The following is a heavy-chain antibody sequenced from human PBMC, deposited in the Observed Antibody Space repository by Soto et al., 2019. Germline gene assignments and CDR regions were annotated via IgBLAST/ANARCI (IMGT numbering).Heavy chain of an antibody. CDR1: GGSISSGGYY. CDR3: ARVSGYYPNWFDP. CDR2: IYYSGST. D-gene: IGHD3-22*01. V-gene: IGHV4-31*03. Sequence: PSETLSLTCSVSGGSISSGGYYWSWIRQHPGKGLEWIGYIYYSGSTYYNPSLKSRVTISVDTSKNQFPLKLSSVTAADTAVYYCARVSGYYPNWFDPWGQGTLVTVSS. J-gene: IGHJ5*02.